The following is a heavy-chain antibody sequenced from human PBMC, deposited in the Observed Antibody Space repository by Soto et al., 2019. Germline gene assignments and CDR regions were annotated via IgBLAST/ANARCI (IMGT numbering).Heavy chain of an antibody. CDR1: GGTFSSYT. CDR2: IISVPGTA. J-gene: IGHJ4*02. D-gene: IGHD3-22*01. CDR3: DRGDSSCKIEH. V-gene: IGHV1-69*01. Sequence: QVRLVQSGAEVKKPGSSVKVSCKASGGTFSSYTVTWVRQAPGHGLEWMGHIISVPGTASYAQKFQDRVTISADESTGTGYMELASLSSEDTAVYYCDRGDSSCKIEHWGQGTLVTVSS.